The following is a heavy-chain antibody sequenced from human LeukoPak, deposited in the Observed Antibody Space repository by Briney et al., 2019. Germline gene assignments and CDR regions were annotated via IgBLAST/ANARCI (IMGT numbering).Heavy chain of an antibody. V-gene: IGHV3-48*03. CDR2: RSSGGDIV. J-gene: IGHJ3*01. CDR1: GSTFSAYK. D-gene: IGHD3-22*01. CDR3: VKEFIPESSGFDAFDV. Sequence: TGGPRRLSGAASGSTFSAYKRAGARQAPGKGWDGFAYRSSGGDIVYYAESVRGRFTISRDNAKNSLYLQMNSLRAEDTAIYYCVKEFIPESSGFDAFDVWGQGTMVTVSS.